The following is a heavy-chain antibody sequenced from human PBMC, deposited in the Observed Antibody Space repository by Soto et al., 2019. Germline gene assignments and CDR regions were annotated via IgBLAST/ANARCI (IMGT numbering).Heavy chain of an antibody. J-gene: IGHJ2*01. CDR3: ARRGSKYGEGYFDL. D-gene: IGHD3-10*01. CDR2: IHYSGDT. CDR1: GGSISTSSYY. V-gene: IGHV4-39*01. Sequence: QLQLQESGPRLVTPSETLSLTCTVSGGSISTSSYYWNWIRQSPGTGLEWLGRIHYSGDTYYCPSLRSRVTMSVDTSKNQFSLKLTSVTAADTAVYFCARRGSKYGEGYFDLWGRGTLVTVSS.